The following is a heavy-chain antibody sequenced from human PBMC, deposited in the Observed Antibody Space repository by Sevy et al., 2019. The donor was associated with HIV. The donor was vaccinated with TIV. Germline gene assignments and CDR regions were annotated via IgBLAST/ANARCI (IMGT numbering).Heavy chain of an antibody. CDR3: ARDRYYDASGYYYYYYGMDV. CDR2: IYSDGRT. J-gene: IGHJ6*02. Sequence: GGSLRPSCAASGLSVSDNYMNWVRQAPGKGLELVSVIYSDGRTYYADSVKGRFTISRDNSKNTLYLHMNNLRPEDTAVYYCARDRYYDASGYYYYYYGMDVWGQGTTVTVSS. V-gene: IGHV3-66*01. D-gene: IGHD3-22*01. CDR1: GLSVSDNY.